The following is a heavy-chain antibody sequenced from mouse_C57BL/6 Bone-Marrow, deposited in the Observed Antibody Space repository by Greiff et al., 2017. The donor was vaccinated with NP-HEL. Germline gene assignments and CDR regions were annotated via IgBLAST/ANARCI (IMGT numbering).Heavy chain of an antibody. V-gene: IGHV5-4*01. D-gene: IGHD1-1*01. CDR2: ISDGGSYT. CDR3: AREGYYYGSKAWFAY. CDR1: GFTFSSYA. J-gene: IGHJ3*01. Sequence: EVQLVESGGGLVKPGGSLKLSCAASGFTFSSYAMSWVRQTPEKRLEWVATISDGGSYTYYPDNVKGRFTISRDNAKNNLYLQMSHLKSEDTAMYYCAREGYYYGSKAWFAYWGQGTLVTVSA.